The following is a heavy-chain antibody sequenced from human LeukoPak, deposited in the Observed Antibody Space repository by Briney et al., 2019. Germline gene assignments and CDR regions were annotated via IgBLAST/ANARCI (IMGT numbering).Heavy chain of an antibody. CDR3: ARFGTSSSRFFDQ. CDR2: IHYSRTT. D-gene: IGHD6-6*01. J-gene: IGHJ4*02. V-gene: IGHV4-59*07. CDR1: GGSISAYY. Sequence: SDTLSLTCTVSGGSISAYYWIWIQQPPRKGRDWIGYIHYSRTTNYYPSLKSRVTIALDTSKNQFSLKLNSVTAADTAVYYCARFGTSSSRFFDQWGQGTLVTVSS.